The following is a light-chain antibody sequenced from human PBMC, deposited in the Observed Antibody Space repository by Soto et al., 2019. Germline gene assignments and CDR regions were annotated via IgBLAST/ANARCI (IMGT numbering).Light chain of an antibody. J-gene: IGKJ1*01. CDR1: QTVSSY. CDR3: QQYGSSPWT. CDR2: DAS. V-gene: IGKV3-11*01. Sequence: ENVLTQSPATLSLSPGEGATLSCRASQTVSSYLLWYQQKPGQAPRLLIYDASNRATGIPARFSGSGSETDFTLTISSLEPEDFAVYYCQQYGSSPWTFGQGTKVDIK.